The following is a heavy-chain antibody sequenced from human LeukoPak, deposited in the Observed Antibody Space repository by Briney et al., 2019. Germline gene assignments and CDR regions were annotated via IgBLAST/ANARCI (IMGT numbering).Heavy chain of an antibody. J-gene: IGHJ5*02. CDR3: ARGLSKWPITMVRGVIITSHWFDP. CDR1: GGSISSGGYY. CDR2: IYYSGST. Sequence: SETLSLTCTVSGGSISSGGYYWSWIRQHPGKGLEWIGYIYYSGSTYYNPSLKSRVTISVDTSKNQFSLKLSSVTAADTAVYYCARGLSKWPITMVRGVIITSHWFDPWGQGTLVTVSS. V-gene: IGHV4-31*03. D-gene: IGHD3-10*01.